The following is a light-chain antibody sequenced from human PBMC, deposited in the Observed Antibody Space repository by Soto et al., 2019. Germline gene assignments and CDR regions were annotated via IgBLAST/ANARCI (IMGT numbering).Light chain of an antibody. CDR3: QQRSSWPLT. Sequence: EIVLTQSPATLSLSPGERATLSCRASQSVTSYLAWYQQKPGLAPRLLIYDSFNRATGIPARFSGSGSGTDFTLTISSLEAEDSAVYYCQQRSSWPLTFGGGTKVEIK. CDR1: QSVTSY. CDR2: DSF. V-gene: IGKV3-11*01. J-gene: IGKJ4*01.